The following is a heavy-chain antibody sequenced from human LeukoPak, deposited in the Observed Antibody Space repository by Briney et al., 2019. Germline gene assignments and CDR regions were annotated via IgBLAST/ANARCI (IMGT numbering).Heavy chain of an antibody. CDR2: ISPNTGGT. V-gene: IGHV1-2*02. CDR1: GYTFTDYY. Sequence: ASVKVSCKASGYTFTDYYMHWVRQAPGQGLEWMGWISPNTGGTNYAQKFEGRVTMTRDTSIRTAYMELSRLTSDDTAVYYCARDTKTTVTTAGYWGQGTLATVSS. CDR3: ARDTKTTVTTAGY. D-gene: IGHD4-17*01. J-gene: IGHJ4*02.